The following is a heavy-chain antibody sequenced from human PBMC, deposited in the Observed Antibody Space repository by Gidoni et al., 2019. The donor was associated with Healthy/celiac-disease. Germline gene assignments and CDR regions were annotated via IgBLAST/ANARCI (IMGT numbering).Heavy chain of an antibody. CDR3: AKLSPLLWFGELVEYGMDV. CDR1: GGSISSGSYY. J-gene: IGHJ6*02. V-gene: IGHV4-61*02. CDR2: IYTSGST. Sequence: QVQLQESGPGLVKPSQTLSLTCTVSGGSISSGSYYWSWIRQPAGKGLEWIGRIYTSGSTNYNPSLKSRVTISVDTSKNQFSLKLSSVTAADTAVYYCAKLSPLLWFGELVEYGMDVWGQGTTVTVSS. D-gene: IGHD3-10*01.